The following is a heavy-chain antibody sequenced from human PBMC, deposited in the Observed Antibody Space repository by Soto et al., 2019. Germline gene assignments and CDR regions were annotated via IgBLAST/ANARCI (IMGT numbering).Heavy chain of an antibody. D-gene: IGHD6-13*01. V-gene: IGHV1-8*01. J-gene: IGHJ4*02. CDR3: ARGQGVAADSFDY. Sequence: ASVKVSCKACGYSFTSYASNWLRQATGQGLEWMGWMNPNSGNTGYAQKFQGRVTMTRNTSISTAYMELSSLRSEDTALYYCARGQGVAADSFDYWGQGTLVTVSS. CDR1: GYSFTSYA. CDR2: MNPNSGNT.